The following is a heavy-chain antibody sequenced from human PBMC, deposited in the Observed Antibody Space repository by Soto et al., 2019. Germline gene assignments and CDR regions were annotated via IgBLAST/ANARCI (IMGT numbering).Heavy chain of an antibody. CDR3: ARDIRNEYCGGDSALDF. D-gene: IGHD2-21*02. CDR2: ISVYNGNT. V-gene: IGHV1-18*01. CDR1: GYSFTSHG. Sequence: QVKLVQSTAEVKKPGALVKVSCKASGYSFTSHGISWVRQAPGQGPEWMGRISVYNGNTNYAQKFQGRVSMTTDTSTNTAYMELASLRSDDTAIYYCARDIRNEYCGGDSALDFWGQGTLVTVSS. J-gene: IGHJ4*02.